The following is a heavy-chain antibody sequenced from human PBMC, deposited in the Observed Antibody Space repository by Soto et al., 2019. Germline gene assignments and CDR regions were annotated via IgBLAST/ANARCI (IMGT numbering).Heavy chain of an antibody. D-gene: IGHD6-13*01. J-gene: IGHJ5*02. V-gene: IGHV4-38-2*01. CDR2: IYHSGTT. CDR3: ARDQGIAAAGILQPGWFDP. CDR1: GDSISSVYH. Sequence: PSETLSLTCAVSGDSISSVYHWAWIRQPPGKGLAWVASIYHSGTTYDNPALRSRVTMSFGTSKNQFSLRLSSVTAADTAVYYCARDQGIAAAGILQPGWFDPWGQGTLVTVS.